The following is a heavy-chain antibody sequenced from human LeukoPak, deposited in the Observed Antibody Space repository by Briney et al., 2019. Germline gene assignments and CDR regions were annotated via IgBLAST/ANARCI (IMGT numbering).Heavy chain of an antibody. Sequence: GGSLRLSCAASGFTFSSYAMSWVRQAPGKGLEWVSGISNSGGTTYYADSVKGRFTISRDNSKNTLYLQMDSLRAEDTAVYHCAKNLDGVATYFDYWGQGTLVTVSS. CDR1: GFTFSSYA. D-gene: IGHD5-12*01. CDR2: ISNSGGTT. J-gene: IGHJ4*02. V-gene: IGHV3-23*01. CDR3: AKNLDGVATYFDY.